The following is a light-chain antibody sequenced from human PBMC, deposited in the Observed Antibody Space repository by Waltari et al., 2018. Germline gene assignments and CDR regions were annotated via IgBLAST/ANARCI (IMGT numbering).Light chain of an antibody. CDR1: NSDVGSYNL. Sequence: QSALTQPASVSGSPGQSITISCTGANSDVGSYNLVSWYQHHPGTAPKLIIYEVTKRPSGVSNRFSGSKSGNTASLTISGLQAEDEANYYCCSYAASDVVFGGGTKLTVL. CDR2: EVT. J-gene: IGLJ2*01. V-gene: IGLV2-23*02. CDR3: CSYAASDVV.